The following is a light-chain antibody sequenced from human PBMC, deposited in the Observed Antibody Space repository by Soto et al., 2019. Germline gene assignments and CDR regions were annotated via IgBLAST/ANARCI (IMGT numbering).Light chain of an antibody. J-gene: IGKJ5*01. V-gene: IGKV3D-7*01. Sequence: EIVMTQSPGTLSLSPGETVTLSCRASQSIDSNFLSWYQQKAGQARRLLITGASTRATGIPARFSGSGSGTDFTLTISSLQAEDFAVYYCQQDYNLPFTFGQGTRVEIK. CDR1: QSIDSNF. CDR2: GAS. CDR3: QQDYNLPFT.